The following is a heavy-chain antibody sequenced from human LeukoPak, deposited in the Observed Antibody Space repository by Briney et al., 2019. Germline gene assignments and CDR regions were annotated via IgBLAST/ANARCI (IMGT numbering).Heavy chain of an antibody. CDR1: GGSISSGSYY. CDR2: IYYSGST. J-gene: IGHJ5*02. D-gene: IGHD3-10*01. V-gene: IGHV4-61*01. Sequence: SETLSLNCTVSGGSISSGSYYWSWLRQPPGKGLEWIGNIYYSGSTKYDPSLKSRVTISVDTSKNQFSLKLTSVTAADTAVYYCARGFGDWGLSWFDPWGQGTLVTVSS. CDR3: ARGFGDWGLSWFDP.